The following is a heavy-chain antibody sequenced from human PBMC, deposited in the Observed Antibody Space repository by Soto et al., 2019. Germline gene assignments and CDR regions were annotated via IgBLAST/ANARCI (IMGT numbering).Heavy chain of an antibody. D-gene: IGHD6-19*01. J-gene: IGHJ4*02. CDR2: IYYTGST. V-gene: IGHV4-59*01. CDR1: GGSISKYY. Sequence: SEALSLTCTVSGGSISKYYWSWIRQPPGKGLEWIGYIYYTGSTNYNPSLKSRVTISVDTSENQFSLRLSSVTAADTAIYYGARGRHWLDYWGQGTLVTVSS. CDR3: ARGRHWLDY.